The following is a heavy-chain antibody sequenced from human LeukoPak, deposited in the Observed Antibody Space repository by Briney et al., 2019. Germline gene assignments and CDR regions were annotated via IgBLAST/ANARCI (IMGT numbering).Heavy chain of an antibody. Sequence: RASVKVSCKASGYTFTGYYMHWVRQAPGQGLEWMGWISAYNGNTNYAQKLQGRVTMTTDTSTSTAYMELRRLRSDDTAVYYCARERRSSPNWFDPWGQGTLVTVSS. V-gene: IGHV1-18*04. J-gene: IGHJ5*02. CDR3: ARERRSSPNWFDP. CDR1: GYTFTGYY. D-gene: IGHD6-19*01. CDR2: ISAYNGNT.